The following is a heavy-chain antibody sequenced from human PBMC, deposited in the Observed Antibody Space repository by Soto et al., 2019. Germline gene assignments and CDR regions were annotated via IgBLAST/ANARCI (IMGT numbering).Heavy chain of an antibody. CDR1: GFTFSSYS. CDR2: ISSSSSYI. CDR3: ARLRFGVVAATSDSEAFDI. J-gene: IGHJ3*02. V-gene: IGHV3-21*01. Sequence: EVQLVEPGGGLVKPGGSLRLSCAASGFTFSSYSMNWVRQAPGKGLEWVSSISSSSSYIYYADSVKGRFTISRDNCKCPLHLQMNSLRADDTAVYYCARLRFGVVAATSDSEAFDIWVQGTMVTVSS. D-gene: IGHD2-15*01.